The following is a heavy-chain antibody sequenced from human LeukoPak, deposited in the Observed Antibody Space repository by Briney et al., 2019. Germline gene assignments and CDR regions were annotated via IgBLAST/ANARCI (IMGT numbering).Heavy chain of an antibody. V-gene: IGHV4-61*08. CDR3: VRDLVATIDHYYYGMDV. CDR2: IYNSVRT. J-gene: IGHJ6*02. CDR1: GGSVSSGGYD. D-gene: IGHD5-12*01. Sequence: PSETLSLTCMVSGGSVSSGGYDWSWIRQPPGKGLEWIGYIYNSVRTNYNPSLKSRVTISVDTSKNQLSLKLSSVTAADTAVYFCVRDLVATIDHYYYGMDVWGQGTTVTVSS.